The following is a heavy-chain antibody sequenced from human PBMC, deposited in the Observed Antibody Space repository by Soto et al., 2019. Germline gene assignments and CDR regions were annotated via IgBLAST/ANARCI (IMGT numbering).Heavy chain of an antibody. V-gene: IGHV1-3*04. J-gene: IGHJ5*02. CDR2: INTGNGNT. CDR1: GITSTTYA. CDR3: ARAISGYVT. D-gene: IGHD5-12*01. Sequence: QVQLVQSGAEVKKPGASVKVSCKASGITSTTYAIHWVRQVPGQGLEWMGWINTGNGNTRYSQRFLGRVSLTTDTSASTVSIDLSSLTSEDTAVYYCARAISGYVTWGQGTLITVSS.